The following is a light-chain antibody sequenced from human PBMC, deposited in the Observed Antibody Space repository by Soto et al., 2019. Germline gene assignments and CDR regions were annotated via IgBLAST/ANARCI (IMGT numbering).Light chain of an antibody. V-gene: IGLV2-23*01. CDR2: EGS. J-gene: IGLJ2*01. Sequence: HSVLTQPASESGWTGQSVTTSCNGTSSDVGSYNLVSWYQQHPGKAPKLMIYEGSKRPSGVSNRFSGSKSRNTASLTISGLQAEDEADYYCCSYAGSSTSHVVFGGGTKVTV. CDR1: SSDVGSYNL. CDR3: CSYAGSSTSHVV.